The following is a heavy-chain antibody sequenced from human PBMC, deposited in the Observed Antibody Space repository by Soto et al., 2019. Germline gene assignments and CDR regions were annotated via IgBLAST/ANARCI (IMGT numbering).Heavy chain of an antibody. CDR2: IWYDESNK. Sequence: GGSLRLSCAASGFTFSNYGMHWVRQAPGKGLEWVAVIWYDESNKYYADPVKGRFTISRDNSKNTLYLQMNSLRAEDTAVYYCARPRVPSGITVVTSGPFDYWGQGTLVTVSS. J-gene: IGHJ4*02. CDR1: GFTFSNYG. D-gene: IGHD2-21*02. CDR3: ARPRVPSGITVVTSGPFDY. V-gene: IGHV3-33*01.